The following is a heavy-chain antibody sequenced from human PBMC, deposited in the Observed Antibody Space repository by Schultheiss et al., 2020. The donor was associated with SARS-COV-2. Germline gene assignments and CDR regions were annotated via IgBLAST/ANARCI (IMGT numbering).Heavy chain of an antibody. Sequence: GESLKISCAASGFTFSSYWMSWVRQAPGKGLEWVASIKSDGSETNYVDSVKGRFTISRDNAKNSMYLQMNSLRDEDTAVYFCAREYLWGQGTLVTVSS. V-gene: IGHV3-7*01. CDR3: AREYL. CDR1: GFTFSSYW. J-gene: IGHJ4*02. CDR2: IKSDGSET. D-gene: IGHD3-9*01.